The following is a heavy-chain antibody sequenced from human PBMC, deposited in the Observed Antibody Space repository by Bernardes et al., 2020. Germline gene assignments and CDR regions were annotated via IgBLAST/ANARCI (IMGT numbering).Heavy chain of an antibody. D-gene: IGHD3-10*01. CDR2: ISGSGGST. J-gene: IGHJ4*02. Sequence: GSLRLSFAASGFTFTNYVMSWVRQAPGKGLEWVSAISGSGGSTYYADSVKGRFTISRDSSKNTLYLQMNSLRDEDTAVYYCAKVGTGRYYYFDFWSQGTLVTVSS. V-gene: IGHV3-23*01. CDR3: AKVGTGRYYYFDF. CDR1: GFTFTNYV.